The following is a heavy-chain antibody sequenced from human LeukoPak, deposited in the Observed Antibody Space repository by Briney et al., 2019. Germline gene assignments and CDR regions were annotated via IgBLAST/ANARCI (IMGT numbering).Heavy chain of an antibody. CDR2: IYYSGST. CDR3: ARGPSWGARDAFDI. Sequence: SETLSLTCTVSGGSISSYYWSWIRQPPGKGLEWIGYIYYSGSTNYNPSLKSRVTISVDTSKNQFSLKLSSVTAADTAVYYCARGPSWGARDAFDIWGQGTMATVSS. CDR1: GGSISSYY. D-gene: IGHD2-2*01. V-gene: IGHV4-59*01. J-gene: IGHJ3*02.